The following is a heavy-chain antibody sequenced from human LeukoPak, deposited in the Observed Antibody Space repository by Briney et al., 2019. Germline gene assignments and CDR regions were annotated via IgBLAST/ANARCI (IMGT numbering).Heavy chain of an antibody. CDR1: GYTFTSYA. D-gene: IGHD1-26*01. CDR2: INAGNGNT. J-gene: IGHJ4*02. Sequence: GASVKVSCKASGYTFTSYAMHWVRQAPGQRLEWMGWINAGNGNTKYSQKFQGRVTITRDTSASTACMELSSLRSEDTAVYYCARAREADPFDYWGQGTLVTVSS. CDR3: ARAREADPFDY. V-gene: IGHV1-3*01.